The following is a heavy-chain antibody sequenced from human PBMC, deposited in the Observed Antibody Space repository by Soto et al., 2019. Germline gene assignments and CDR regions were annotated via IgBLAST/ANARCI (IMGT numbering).Heavy chain of an antibody. D-gene: IGHD3-3*01. CDR2: ISAYNDNT. Sequence: ASVKVSCKASGYTFTSYGISCVRQAPGQGLEWMGWISAYNDNTKDAQKLQGRVTLTTDTSTSTAYMELRSLTSDDTAVYYCARGYDFWSGYPGFAYWGQGTLVTVSS. V-gene: IGHV1-18*01. CDR3: ARGYDFWSGYPGFAY. J-gene: IGHJ4*02. CDR1: GYTFTSYG.